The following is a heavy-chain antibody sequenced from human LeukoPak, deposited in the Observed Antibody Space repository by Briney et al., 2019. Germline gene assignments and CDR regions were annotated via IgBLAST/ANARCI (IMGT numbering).Heavy chain of an antibody. J-gene: IGHJ4*02. V-gene: IGHV1-69*01. CDR2: IIPIFGTA. D-gene: IGHD3-10*01. CDR3: ARDWGYYGSGSYFDY. Sequence: GASVKISYKASGSTFSSYAISWVRQAPGQGLEWMGGIIPIFGTANYAQKFQGRVTITADESTSTAYMELSSLRSEDTAVYYCARDWGYYGSGSYFDYWGQGTLVTVSS. CDR1: GSTFSSYA.